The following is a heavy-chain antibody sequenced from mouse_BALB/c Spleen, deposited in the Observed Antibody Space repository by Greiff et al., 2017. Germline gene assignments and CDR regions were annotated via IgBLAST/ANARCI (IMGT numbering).Heavy chain of an antibody. CDR2: INPSTGYT. V-gene: IGHV1-7*01. CDR3: ARRGYDRTWFAY. D-gene: IGHD2-2*01. J-gene: IGHJ3*01. Sequence: VQLQQSGAELAKPGASVKMSCKASGYTFTSYWMHWVKQRPGQGLEWIGYINPSTGYTEYNQKFKDKATLTADKSSSTAYMQLSSLTSEDSAVYYCARRGYDRTWFAYWGQGTLVTVSA. CDR1: GYTFTSYW.